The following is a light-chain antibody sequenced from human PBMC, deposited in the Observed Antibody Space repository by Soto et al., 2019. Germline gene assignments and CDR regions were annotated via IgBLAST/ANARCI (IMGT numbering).Light chain of an antibody. J-gene: IGKJ1*01. CDR3: QHYNSCSEA. CDR2: KAS. V-gene: IGKV1-5*03. Sequence: DTQMTQSPSTLSGSVGDRVTITCRASQTISSWLAWYQQKPGKAPKLLIYKASTLKSGVPSRFSGSGSGTEFTLTISSLQTDDFATDYCQHYNSCSEAFGQGTKVDIK. CDR1: QTISSW.